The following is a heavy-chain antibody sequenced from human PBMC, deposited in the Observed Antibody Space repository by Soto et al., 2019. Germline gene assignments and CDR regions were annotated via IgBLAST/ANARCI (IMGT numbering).Heavy chain of an antibody. CDR3: ARGDYGDYSYFDS. Sequence: PSETLSLTCAVSGGSISGGGYPWSWIRQPPGKGLEWIGYIYHSGSTYYNPSLKSRVTISVDRSKKEFSLRLSSVTAADTAVYYCARGDYGDYSYFDSWGRGTLVTVSS. V-gene: IGHV4-30-2*01. CDR2: IYHSGST. J-gene: IGHJ4*02. D-gene: IGHD4-17*01. CDR1: GGSISGGGYP.